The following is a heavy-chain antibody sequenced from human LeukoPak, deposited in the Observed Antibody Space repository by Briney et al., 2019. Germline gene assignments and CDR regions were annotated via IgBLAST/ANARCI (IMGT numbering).Heavy chain of an antibody. CDR3: ARVAFRSSSYISGIEY. CDR2: IYSGGST. D-gene: IGHD6-6*01. J-gene: IGHJ4*02. Sequence: GESLRLSCAASGFTVGSNYMSWVRQAPGKGLEWVSVIYSGGSTYYADSVKGRFTISRDNSKNTLYLHMNSLRAEDTAVYYCARVAFRSSSYISGIEYWGQGTLVTVSS. CDR1: GFTVGSNY. V-gene: IGHV3-53*01.